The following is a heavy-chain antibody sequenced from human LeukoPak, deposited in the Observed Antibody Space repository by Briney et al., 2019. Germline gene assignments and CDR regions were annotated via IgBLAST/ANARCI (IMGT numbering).Heavy chain of an antibody. CDR2: INPRGGST. CDR3: ARSDHRVQWLEPTDY. Sequence: ASVKVSCKASGYTFTNYYMHWVRQAPGQGLEWMGIINPRGGSTSHAQKFQGRVTMTRDTSTSTVYMELSSLTSEDTAVYYCARSDHRVQWLEPTDYWGQGTLVTVSS. CDR1: GYTFTNYY. D-gene: IGHD6-19*01. J-gene: IGHJ4*02. V-gene: IGHV1-46*01.